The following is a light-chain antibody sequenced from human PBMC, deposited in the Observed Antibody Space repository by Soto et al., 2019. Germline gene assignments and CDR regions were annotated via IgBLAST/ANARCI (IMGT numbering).Light chain of an antibody. CDR1: QSISSW. CDR2: KAS. CDR3: QQYHSYPYT. Sequence: DIQMTQSPSTLSASLGDRVTITCRASQSISSWLAWYQQKPGKAPKLLMYKASSLQSGVPSRFSGSGSGTEFTLTISSLQPDDFATDYCQQYHSYPYTFGQGTKLEIK. V-gene: IGKV1-5*03. J-gene: IGKJ2*01.